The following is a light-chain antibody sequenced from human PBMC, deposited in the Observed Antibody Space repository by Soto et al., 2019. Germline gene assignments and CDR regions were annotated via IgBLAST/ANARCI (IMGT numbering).Light chain of an antibody. J-gene: IGKJ1*01. Sequence: EIVMTHSPATLSVSPGERATLSCRARQSVSSNLAWYQQKPGQAPRLLSYGASTRATGIPARLSGSGSGTEFTLPLSSWQSEDFAFYYCQQYNNWPGKFGQGTKVE. CDR1: QSVSSN. V-gene: IGKV3-15*01. CDR3: QQYNNWPGK. CDR2: GAS.